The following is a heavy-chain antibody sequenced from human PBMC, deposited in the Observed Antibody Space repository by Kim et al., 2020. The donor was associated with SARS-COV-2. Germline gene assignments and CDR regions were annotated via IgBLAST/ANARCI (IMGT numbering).Heavy chain of an antibody. Sequence: GGSLRLSCAASGFTFSSYGMHWVRQAPGKGLEWVAVISYDGSNKYYADSVKGRFTISRDNSKNTLYLQMNSLRAEDTAVYYCAKDPMPFGELVGWFDPWGQGTLVTVSS. CDR2: ISYDGSNK. CDR1: GFTFSSYG. CDR3: AKDPMPFGELVGWFDP. D-gene: IGHD3-10*01. V-gene: IGHV3-30*18. J-gene: IGHJ5*02.